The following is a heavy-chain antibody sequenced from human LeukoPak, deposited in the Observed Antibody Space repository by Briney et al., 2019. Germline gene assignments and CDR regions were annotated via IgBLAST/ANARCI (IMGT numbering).Heavy chain of an antibody. CDR3: ARVGYNGFGVLDY. CDR2: IYRGGSA. V-gene: IGHV4-4*02. J-gene: IGHJ4*02. CDR1: GDSISNSRW. D-gene: IGHD1-26*01. Sequence: SETLSLTCTVSGDSISNSRWWTWVRHSPGKGLEWMGEIYRGGSAKYNPSLRSRVTMSMDKSKNQFSLELNSVTAADTAVYYCARVGYNGFGVLDYWGQGNLVTVSS.